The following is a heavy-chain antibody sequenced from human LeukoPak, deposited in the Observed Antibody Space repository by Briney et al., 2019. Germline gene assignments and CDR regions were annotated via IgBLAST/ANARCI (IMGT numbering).Heavy chain of an antibody. J-gene: IGHJ4*02. V-gene: IGHV4-59*01. CDR3: ARDRDYGDYNTQDLFVY. CDR2: IYYTGKT. D-gene: IGHD4-17*01. CDR1: GGSISSYY. Sequence: SETLSLTCTVSGGSISSYYWSWIRQPPGRGLEWIAYIYYTGKTNYNPSLKSRVSISVDASKNQFSLRLNSVTAADTAIYYCARDRDYGDYNTQDLFVYWGQGTLVTVSS.